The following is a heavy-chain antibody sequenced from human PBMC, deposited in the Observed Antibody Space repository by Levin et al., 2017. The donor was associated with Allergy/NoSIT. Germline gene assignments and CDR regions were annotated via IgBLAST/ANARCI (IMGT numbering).Heavy chain of an antibody. CDR2: IYHSGST. CDR1: GYSISSGYY. Sequence: SETLSLTCAVSGYSISSGYYWGWIRQPPGKGLEWIGSIYHSGSTYYNPSLKSRVTISVDTSKNQFSLKLSSVTAADTAVYYCAEGGLQYYFDYWGQGTLVTVSS. D-gene: IGHD3-16*01. J-gene: IGHJ4*02. CDR3: AEGGLQYYFDY. V-gene: IGHV4-38-2*01.